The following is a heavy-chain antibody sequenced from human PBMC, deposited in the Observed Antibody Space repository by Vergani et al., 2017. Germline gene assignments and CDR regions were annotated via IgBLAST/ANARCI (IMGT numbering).Heavy chain of an antibody. CDR3: ARGGVDTAMVIVHYYYGMDV. Sequence: QVQLQESGPGLVKPSQTLSLTCTVSGGSISSGSYYWSWLRQPAGKGLEWIGRIYTSGSTNYNPSLKSRVTISVDTSKNQFSLKLSSVTAADTAVYYCARGGVDTAMVIVHYYYGMDVWGQGTTVTVSS. CDR2: IYTSGST. V-gene: IGHV4-61*02. J-gene: IGHJ6*02. D-gene: IGHD5-18*01. CDR1: GGSISSGSYY.